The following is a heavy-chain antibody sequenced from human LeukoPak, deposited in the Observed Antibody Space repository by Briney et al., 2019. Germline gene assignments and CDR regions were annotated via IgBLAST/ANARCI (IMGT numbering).Heavy chain of an antibody. J-gene: IGHJ4*02. D-gene: IGHD4-17*01. Sequence: PGGSLRLSCAASGFTFNSYGMSWVRQAPGKGLEWVSAISGSGGSIYYADSVKGRFTISRDNSKNTLYLQMNSLRAEDTAVYYCAKDLAYGDYFDYWGQGTLVTVSS. CDR3: AKDLAYGDYFDY. CDR2: ISGSGGSI. V-gene: IGHV3-23*01. CDR1: GFTFNSYG.